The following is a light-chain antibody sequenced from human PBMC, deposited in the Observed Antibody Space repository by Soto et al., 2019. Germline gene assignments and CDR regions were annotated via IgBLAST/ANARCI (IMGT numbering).Light chain of an antibody. J-gene: IGKJ3*01. CDR1: ESISNN. CDR3: QQSYSSLGFT. Sequence: DIQMTQSPSSLSASVADRVTITCRASESISNNLNWYQHKPGKAPKVLIYAASSLQSGVPSRFSGSGSGTDFILTITSLQAEDFATYYCQQSYSSLGFTFGPGTKVDL. V-gene: IGKV1-39*01. CDR2: AAS.